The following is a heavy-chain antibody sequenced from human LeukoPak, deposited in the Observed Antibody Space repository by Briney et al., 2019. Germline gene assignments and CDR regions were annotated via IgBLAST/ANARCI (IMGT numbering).Heavy chain of an antibody. Sequence: TSETQSLTCAVYGGSFSGYYWSWIRQPPGKGLEWIGEINHSGSTNYNPSLKSRVTISVDTSKNQFSLKLSSVTAADTAVYYCARGRSSSWYRWPPDVWGKGTTVTVSS. J-gene: IGHJ6*04. CDR1: GGSFSGYY. CDR2: INHSGST. V-gene: IGHV4-34*01. D-gene: IGHD6-13*01. CDR3: ARGRSSSWYRWPPDV.